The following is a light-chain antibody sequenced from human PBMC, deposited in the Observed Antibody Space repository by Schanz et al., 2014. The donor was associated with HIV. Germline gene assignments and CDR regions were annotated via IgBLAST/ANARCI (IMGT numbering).Light chain of an antibody. V-gene: IGKV3-15*01. CDR1: QSVSSN. CDR2: GTS. J-gene: IGKJ1*01. Sequence: EIVMTQSPATLSVSPGERAALSCRASQSVSSNLAWYQQKPGQAPRLLIHGTSTRATGIPARFSGSGSGTEFTLTISSLQAEDVALYYCQQYYSSPRTFGQGTKVEIK. CDR3: QQYYSSPRT.